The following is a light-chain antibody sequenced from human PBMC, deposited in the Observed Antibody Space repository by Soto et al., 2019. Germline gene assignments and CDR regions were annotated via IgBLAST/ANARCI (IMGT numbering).Light chain of an antibody. V-gene: IGKV3-15*01. CDR1: QSVDIS. Sequence: EIVLTQSPATLSVSPGERGILSCRASQSVDISLAWYQQKPGQAPRLLIYGASTRATDMPGTFSGRGSATEFTLTISSLQPDDSATYYCQQYYSYPWTFGQGTKVDIK. J-gene: IGKJ1*01. CDR3: QQYYSYPWT. CDR2: GAS.